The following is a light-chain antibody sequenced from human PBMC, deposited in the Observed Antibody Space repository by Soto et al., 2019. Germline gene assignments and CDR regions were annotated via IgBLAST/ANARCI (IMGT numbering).Light chain of an antibody. CDR2: EVS. J-gene: IGLJ1*01. V-gene: IGLV2-14*01. CDR3: SSYTSANTLL. Sequence: ALTQPASVSGSPGQSITISCTGTSGDIGAFKYVSWYQQEPGNAPKLLIYEVSRRPSGISNRFSGSRSGNTASLTISGLQAEDETDYYCSSYTSANTLLFGTGTKLTVL. CDR1: SGDIGAFKY.